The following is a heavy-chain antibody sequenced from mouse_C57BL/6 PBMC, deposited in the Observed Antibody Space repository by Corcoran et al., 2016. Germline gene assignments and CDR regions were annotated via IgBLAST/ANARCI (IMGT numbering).Heavy chain of an antibody. CDR3: ASLALITTVVAPFDY. CDR1: GYTFTDYY. CDR2: INPNNGGT. Sequence: EVQLQQSGPELVKPGASVKISCKASGYTFTDYYMNWVKQSHGKSLEWIGDINPNNGGTSYNQKFKGKATLTVDKSSSTAYMELRSLTSEDSAVYYYASLALITTVVAPFDYWGQGTTLTVSS. J-gene: IGHJ2*01. D-gene: IGHD1-1*01. V-gene: IGHV1-26*01.